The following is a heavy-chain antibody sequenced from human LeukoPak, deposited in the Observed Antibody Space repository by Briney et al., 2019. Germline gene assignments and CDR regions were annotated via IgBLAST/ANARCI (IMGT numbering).Heavy chain of an antibody. CDR3: ANEGRSTVVTPMAQGY. CDR2: ISGSGGST. V-gene: IGHV3-23*01. J-gene: IGHJ4*02. Sequence: GGSLRLSCAASGFAFRSYAMSWVRQAPGKGLEWVSAISGSGGSTYYADSVKGRFTISRDNSKNTLYLQMNSLRAEDTAVYYCANEGRSTVVTPMAQGYWGQGTLVTVSS. CDR1: GFAFRSYA. D-gene: IGHD4-23*01.